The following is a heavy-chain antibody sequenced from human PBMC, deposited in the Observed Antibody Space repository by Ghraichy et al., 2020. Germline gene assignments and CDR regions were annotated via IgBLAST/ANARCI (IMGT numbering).Heavy chain of an antibody. V-gene: IGHV1-46*01. J-gene: IGHJ3*02. CDR1: GYTFTSSY. CDR3: ARDQGAAAAYDAFDI. Sequence: ASVKVSCKASGYTFTSSYMPWVRQAPGQGLEWMGIINPSGGSTSYAQKFQGRVTMTRDTSTSTVYMELSSLRSEDTAVYYCARDQGAAAAYDAFDIWGQGTMVTVSS. D-gene: IGHD6-13*01. CDR2: INPSGGST.